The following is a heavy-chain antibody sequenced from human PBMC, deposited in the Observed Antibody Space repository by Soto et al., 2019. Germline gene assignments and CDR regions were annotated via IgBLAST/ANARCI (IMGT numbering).Heavy chain of an antibody. CDR1: GGSFSSGGYY. Sequence: QVRLQESGPGLVKPSQTLSLTCTVSGGSFSSGGYYWSWIRQHPGKGLEWIGDIYYSGSTYYNPSLKSRLAISIDTSKNQFSLKLSSVTAADTAVYFCAREGGESSDGLYYFDSWGQGSLVTVSS. D-gene: IGHD3-16*01. CDR2: IYYSGST. CDR3: AREGGESSDGLYYFDS. J-gene: IGHJ4*02. V-gene: IGHV4-31*03.